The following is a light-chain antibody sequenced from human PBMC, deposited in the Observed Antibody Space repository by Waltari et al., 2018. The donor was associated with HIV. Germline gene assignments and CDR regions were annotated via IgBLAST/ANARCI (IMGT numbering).Light chain of an antibody. CDR1: SSNIGAGYD. CDR3: QSYDSGLTAYV. J-gene: IGLJ1*01. Sequence: QSVLTQPPSVSGAPGQRVTISCTGSSSNIGAGYDVHWFQQLPGTAPKLLIYGTTNRPSGFPDRFSGSKSGTSASLAITGLQAEDEADYYCQSYDSGLTAYVFGTGTKVTVL. CDR2: GTT. V-gene: IGLV1-40*01.